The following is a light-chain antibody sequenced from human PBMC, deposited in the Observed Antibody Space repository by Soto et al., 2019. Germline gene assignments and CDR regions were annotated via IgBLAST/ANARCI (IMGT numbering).Light chain of an antibody. CDR3: SSYTSSSTLNV. Sequence: QSVLSQPASVCGSPGQSITISCTGTSSDVGGYNYVSWYQQHPGKAPKLMIYEVSNRPSGVSNRFSGSKSGNTASLTISGLQAEDEADYYCSSYTSSSTLNVFGTGTKVTXL. V-gene: IGLV2-14*01. CDR2: EVS. J-gene: IGLJ1*01. CDR1: SSDVGGYNY.